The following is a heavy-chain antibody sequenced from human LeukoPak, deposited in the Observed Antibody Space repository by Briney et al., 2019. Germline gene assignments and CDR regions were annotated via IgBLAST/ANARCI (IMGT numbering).Heavy chain of an antibody. CDR2: ISGDGSST. CDR3: ARDREVVAFDI. J-gene: IGHJ3*02. D-gene: IGHD2-15*01. CDR1: GFTFSSSW. V-gene: IGHV3-74*01. Sequence: GGSLRLSCVASGFTFSSSWMYWVRQAPGKGLVWASRISGDGSSTTYADSVKGRFTISRDNAKNTLYLQMNSLRAEDTAVYYCARDREVVAFDIWGQGTMVTVSS.